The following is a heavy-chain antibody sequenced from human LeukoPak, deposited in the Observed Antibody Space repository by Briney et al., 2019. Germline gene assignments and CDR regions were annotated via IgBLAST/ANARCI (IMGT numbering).Heavy chain of an antibody. Sequence: GGPLRLSCAASGLTFSSYSMNWVRQAPGKGLEWVSSISSSSSYIYYADPVKGRFTISRDNAKNSLYLQMNSLRAEDTAVYYCARSFSRGWSGDYWGQGTRVTVSS. V-gene: IGHV3-21*01. CDR3: ARSFSRGWSGDY. J-gene: IGHJ4*02. CDR2: ISSSSSYI. CDR1: GLTFSSYS. D-gene: IGHD6-13*01.